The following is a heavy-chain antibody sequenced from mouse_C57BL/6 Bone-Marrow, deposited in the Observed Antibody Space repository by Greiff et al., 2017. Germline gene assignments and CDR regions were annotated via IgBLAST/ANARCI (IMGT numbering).Heavy chain of an antibody. CDR3: ARGKDGYYPYAMDY. J-gene: IGHJ4*01. CDR1: GYTFTSDW. V-gene: IGHV1-55*01. Sequence: QVQLQQPGAELVKPGASVKMSCKASGYTFTSDWITWVKQRPGQGLEWIGDIYPGSGSTNYNEKFKSKATLTVDTSSSTAYMQLSSLTSEASAVYDCARGKDGYYPYAMDYWGQGTSVTVSS. CDR2: IYPGSGST. D-gene: IGHD2-3*01.